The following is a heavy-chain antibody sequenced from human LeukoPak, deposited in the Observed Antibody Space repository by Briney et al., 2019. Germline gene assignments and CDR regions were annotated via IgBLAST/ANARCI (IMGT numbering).Heavy chain of an antibody. CDR3: ARAVTIAGGVYYFDY. CDR1: GGSFSGYY. J-gene: IGHJ4*02. D-gene: IGHD3-16*01. Sequence: SETLSLTCAVYGGSFSGYYWSWIRQPPGKGLEWIGEINHSGSTNYNPSLKSRVTISVDTSKNQFSLKLSSVTAADTAVYYCARAVTIAGGVYYFDYWGQGTLVTVSS. V-gene: IGHV4-34*01. CDR2: INHSGST.